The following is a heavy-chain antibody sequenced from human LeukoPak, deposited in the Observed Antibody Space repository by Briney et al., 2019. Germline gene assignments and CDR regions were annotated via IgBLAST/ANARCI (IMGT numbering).Heavy chain of an antibody. D-gene: IGHD5-24*01. CDR3: TRLISRGSDYNYVDD. Sequence: GESLKISCKGSGYRFTNYHIGWVRPVPGKGLEWMGIIYPADSDTRYRPTFRGQVTISVDKSINTAYLQWSSLKASDTAMYYCTRLISRGSDYNYVDDWGQGTLITVSS. V-gene: IGHV5-51*01. CDR1: GYRFTNYH. J-gene: IGHJ4*02. CDR2: IYPADSDT.